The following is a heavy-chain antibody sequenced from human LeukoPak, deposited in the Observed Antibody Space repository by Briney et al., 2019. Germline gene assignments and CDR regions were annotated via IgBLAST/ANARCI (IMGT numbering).Heavy chain of an antibody. J-gene: IGHJ5*02. V-gene: IGHV1-69*13. CDR2: IIPIFGTA. CDR3: ARRYYDSSGYPHYGFDP. CDR1: GGTFSSYA. Sequence: GASVKVSCKASGGTFSSYAISWVRQAPGQGLEWMGGIIPIFGTANYAQKFQGRVTITADESTSTAYMELSSLRSEDTAVYYCARRYYDSSGYPHYGFDPWGQGTLVTVSS. D-gene: IGHD3-22*01.